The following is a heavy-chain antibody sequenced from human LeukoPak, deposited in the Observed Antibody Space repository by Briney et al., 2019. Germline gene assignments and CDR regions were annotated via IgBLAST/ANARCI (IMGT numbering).Heavy chain of an antibody. CDR3: AREHYFYHMDG. CDR2: ISSSSSYI. CDR1: GFTVSSNS. V-gene: IGHV3-21*01. Sequence: GGSLRLSCTVSGFTVSSNSMSWVRQAPGKGLEWVSSISSSSSYIYYADSVKGRFTISRDNAKNSLYLQMNSLRAEDTAVYYCAREHYFYHMDGWGEGTTVTVSS. J-gene: IGHJ6*03.